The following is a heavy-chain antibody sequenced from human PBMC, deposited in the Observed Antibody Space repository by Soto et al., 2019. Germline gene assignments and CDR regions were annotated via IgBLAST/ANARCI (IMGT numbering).Heavy chain of an antibody. CDR3: ARGLFDWGNAAAAPFDY. J-gene: IGHJ4*02. CDR2: ISSSSSTI. D-gene: IGHD6-13*01. CDR1: GFTFSLYS. Sequence: PGGSLRLSCAASGFTFSLYSMNWVRQAPGKGLEWVSYISSSSSTIFHADSVKGRFTISRDNVKNSLYLQMNSLRDEDTAVYYCARGLFDWGNAAAAPFDYWGQGILVTVSS. V-gene: IGHV3-48*02.